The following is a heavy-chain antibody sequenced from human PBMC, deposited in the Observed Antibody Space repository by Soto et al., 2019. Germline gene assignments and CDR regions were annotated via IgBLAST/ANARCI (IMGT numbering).Heavy chain of an antibody. J-gene: IGHJ6*02. CDR3: ARAHRGMRRQQLVPYGMDV. Sequence: QVQLVQSGAEVKKPGSSVKVSCKASGGTFSSYTISWVRQAPGQGLEWMGRIIPILGIANYAQKFQGRVTITADKATSTAYMELRSLRSVDKAVYYCARAHRGMRRQQLVPYGMDVWGQGTTVTVSS. V-gene: IGHV1-69*02. CDR1: GGTFSSYT. D-gene: IGHD6-13*01. CDR2: IIPILGIA.